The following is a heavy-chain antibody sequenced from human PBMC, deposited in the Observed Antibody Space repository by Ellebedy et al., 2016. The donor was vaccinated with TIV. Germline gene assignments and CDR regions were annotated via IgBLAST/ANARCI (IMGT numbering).Heavy chain of an antibody. CDR2: ISSDGSNK. D-gene: IGHD3-16*01. CDR1: GFTFSSYA. CDR3: ATHWGEGGLLSFFDV. Sequence: GGSLRLSCAASGFTFSSYALHWVRQAPGKGLEWVAVISSDGSNKYYADSVKGRFTVSRDNAKHSMSLHMDSLRAEDTAVYYCATHWGEGGLLSFFDVWGQGTLVTVST. J-gene: IGHJ4*02. V-gene: IGHV3-30-3*01.